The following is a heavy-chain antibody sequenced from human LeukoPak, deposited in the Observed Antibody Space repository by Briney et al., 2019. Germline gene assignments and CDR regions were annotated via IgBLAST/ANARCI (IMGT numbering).Heavy chain of an antibody. J-gene: IGHJ4*02. D-gene: IGHD3-3*01. V-gene: IGHV4-59*08. CDR3: ARQFKGDDFWSGFGFFDS. CDR1: GDSMGSYY. CDR2: VSYIGIT. Sequence: SETLSLTCTVSGDSMGSYYWSWIRQPPGKGLEWIGYVSYIGITNYNPSLKSRVTLQVDTSKSQFSLRLSSVTAADTAVYYCARQFKGDDFWSGFGFFDSWGQGTLVTVSS.